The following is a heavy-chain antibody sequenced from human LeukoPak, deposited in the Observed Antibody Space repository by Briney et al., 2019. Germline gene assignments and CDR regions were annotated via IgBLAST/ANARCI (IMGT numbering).Heavy chain of an antibody. V-gene: IGHV4-59*01. CDR3: ARALSRGYSYGYYNYYYMDV. J-gene: IGHJ6*03. CDR1: GGSISSYY. Sequence: SETLSLTCTVSGGSISSYYWSWIRQPPGKGLEWIGYIYYSGSTNYNPSLKSRVTISVDTSKNQFSLKPSSVTAADTAVYYCARALSRGYSYGYYNYYYMDVWGKGTTVTVSS. CDR2: IYYSGST. D-gene: IGHD5-18*01.